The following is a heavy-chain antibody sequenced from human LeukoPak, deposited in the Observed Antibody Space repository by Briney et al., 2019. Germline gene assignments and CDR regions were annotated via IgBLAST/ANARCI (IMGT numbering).Heavy chain of an antibody. J-gene: IGHJ4*02. CDR1: RGTFSSYA. Sequence: VASVKVSCKASRGTFSSYAISWVRQAPGQGLEWMGRIIQIFGIANYAQKFQGRVTITADKSTGTAYIELSSLRSEDTAVYDCARDGAYYDSSGYYYDYWGQGTLVTASS. CDR3: ARDGAYYDSSGYYYDY. V-gene: IGHV1-69*04. D-gene: IGHD3-22*01. CDR2: IIQIFGIA.